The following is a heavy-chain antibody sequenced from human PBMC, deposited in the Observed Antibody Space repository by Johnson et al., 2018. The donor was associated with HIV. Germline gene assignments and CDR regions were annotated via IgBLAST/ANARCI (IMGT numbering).Heavy chain of an antibody. CDR2: ISSSGSTI. Sequence: QVQLVESGGGVVQPGGSLRLSCAASVFTVSSNYMSWVRQAPGKGLEWVSYISSSGSTIYYADSVKGRFTISRDNAKNSLYLQMNSLRAEDTALYYCAKDREFRVTREGVAFDIWGQGTMVTVSS. J-gene: IGHJ3*02. CDR1: VFTVSSNY. V-gene: IGHV3-11*01. D-gene: IGHD5-24*01. CDR3: AKDREFRVTREGVAFDI.